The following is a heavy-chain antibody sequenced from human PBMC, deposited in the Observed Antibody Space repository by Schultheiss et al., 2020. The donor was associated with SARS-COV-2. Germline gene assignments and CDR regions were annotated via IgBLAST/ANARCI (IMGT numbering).Heavy chain of an antibody. V-gene: IGHV3-21*01. CDR2: ISSSSSYI. CDR3: ARVGDTAMVNGWYFDL. D-gene: IGHD5-18*01. CDR1: GFTFSTYS. Sequence: GESLKISCAASGFTFSTYSMIWVRQAPGKGLEWVSSISSSSSYIYYADSVKGRFTISRDNAKNSLYLQMNSLRAEDMAVYYCARVGDTAMVNGWYFDLWGRGTLVTVSS. J-gene: IGHJ2*01.